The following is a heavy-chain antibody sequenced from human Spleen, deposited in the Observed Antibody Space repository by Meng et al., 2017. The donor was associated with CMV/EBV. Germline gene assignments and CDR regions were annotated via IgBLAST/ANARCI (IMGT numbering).Heavy chain of an antibody. CDR2: IYTSGST. V-gene: IGHV4-4*07. CDR3: ARDSSSSFDY. D-gene: IGHD6-6*01. CDR1: GGSISSYY. Sequence: QVPLQESGPGLVNPSATLSLTCTVSGGSISSYYWSWIRQPAGKGLEWIGRIYTSGSTNYNPSLKSRVTMSVATSKNQCSLKLSSVTAADTAVYYCARDSSSSFDYWGQGTLVTVSS. J-gene: IGHJ4*02.